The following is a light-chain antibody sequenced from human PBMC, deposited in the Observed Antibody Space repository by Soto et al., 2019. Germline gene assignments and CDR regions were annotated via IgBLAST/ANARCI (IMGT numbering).Light chain of an antibody. CDR3: QQSYSTPRT. CDR1: QSISSY. J-gene: IGKJ1*01. CDR2: AAS. Sequence: DIHMTPSPSSLSASVRERETNTCRASQSISSYLNWYQQKPGKAPKLLIYAASSLQSGVPSRFSGSGSGTDFTLTISSLQPEDFATYYCQQSYSTPRTFGQGTKV. V-gene: IGKV1-39*01.